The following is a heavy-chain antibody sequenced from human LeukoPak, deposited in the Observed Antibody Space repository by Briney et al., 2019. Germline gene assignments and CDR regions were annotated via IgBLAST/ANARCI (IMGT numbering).Heavy chain of an antibody. V-gene: IGHV3-23*01. CDR1: GFTFTSYA. Sequence: GGSLRLSCAASGFTFTSYAISWVRQAPGKGLEWVSAISGIGGSTYYADSVKGRFTISRDNSKNTLYLKMNSLRAEDTAVYYCAKDPPLYYDYVWGSYRCNYFDYWGQGTLVTVSS. J-gene: IGHJ4*02. CDR3: AKDPPLYYDYVWGSYRCNYFDY. CDR2: ISGIGGST. D-gene: IGHD3-16*02.